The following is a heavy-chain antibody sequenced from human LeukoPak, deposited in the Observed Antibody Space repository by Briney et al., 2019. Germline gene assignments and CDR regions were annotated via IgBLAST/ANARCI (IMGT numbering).Heavy chain of an antibody. CDR3: AKDSGSSHDAFDI. Sequence: PGRSLRLSCAASGFTFDDYAMHWVRQAPGKGLEWVSGISWNSGSIGYADSVKGRFTISRDNAKNSLYLQMNSLRAEDMALYYCAKDSGSSHDAFDIWGQGTMVTVSS. CDR1: GFTFDDYA. CDR2: ISWNSGSI. D-gene: IGHD1-26*01. V-gene: IGHV3-9*03. J-gene: IGHJ3*02.